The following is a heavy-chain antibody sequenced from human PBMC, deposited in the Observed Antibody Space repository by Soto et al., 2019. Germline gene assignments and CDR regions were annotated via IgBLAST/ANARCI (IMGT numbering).Heavy chain of an antibody. CDR1: GGSISSSSYY. J-gene: IGHJ4*02. Sequence: SETLSLTCTVSGGSISSSSYYWGWIRQPPGKGLEWIGSIYYSGSTYYKPSLKSRVTISVDTSKNQFSLKLSSVTAADTAVYYCARAPIRYFDWLLEFDYWGQGTLVTVSS. V-gene: IGHV4-39*01. CDR2: IYYSGST. D-gene: IGHD3-9*01. CDR3: ARAPIRYFDWLLEFDY.